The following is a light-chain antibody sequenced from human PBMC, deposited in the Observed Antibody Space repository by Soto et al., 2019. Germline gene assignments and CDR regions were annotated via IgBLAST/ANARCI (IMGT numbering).Light chain of an antibody. Sequence: QSVLTQAASVSGSPGQSITISCTGTSSDIGGSDYVSWYQKHPGKAPKVIIYEVTDRPSGVSNRFSGSKSGNTASLTISGLQAEDEAEYYCSSYTNINTRACVFGTGTKLTVL. CDR2: EVT. CDR1: SSDIGGSDY. J-gene: IGLJ1*01. CDR3: SSYTNINTRACV. V-gene: IGLV2-14*01.